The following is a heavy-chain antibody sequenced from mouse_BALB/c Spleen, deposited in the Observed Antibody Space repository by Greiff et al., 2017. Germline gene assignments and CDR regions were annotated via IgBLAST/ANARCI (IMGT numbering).Heavy chain of an antibody. V-gene: IGHV5-6-5*01. D-gene: IGHD2-1*01. CDR2: ISSGGST. CDR3: AIYQIHEGFAY. CDR1: GFTFSSYA. J-gene: IGHJ3*01. Sequence: EVKLVESGGGLVKPGGSLKLSCAASGFTFSSYAMSWVRQTPEKRLEWVASISSGGSTYYPDSVKGRFTISRDNARNILYLQMSSLRSEDTAMYYCAIYQIHEGFAYWGQGTLVTVSA.